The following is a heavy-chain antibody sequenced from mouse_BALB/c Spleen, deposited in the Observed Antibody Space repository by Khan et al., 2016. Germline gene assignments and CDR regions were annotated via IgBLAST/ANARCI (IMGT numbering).Heavy chain of an antibody. CDR3: ARDDQDCSAWFAS. CDR2: IWAGGST. CDR1: GFSLTNSG. Sequence: QVQLKESGPGLVAPSQSLSITCTVSGFSLTNSGVHWVRQPPRKGLDWLGVIWAGGSTDYNSVLMSRLSITRDTTQNQVFLNMNSLQTDDTAMYYCARDDQDCSAWFASWGQGTLVTVSA. J-gene: IGHJ3*01. D-gene: IGHD6-1*01. V-gene: IGHV2-9*02.